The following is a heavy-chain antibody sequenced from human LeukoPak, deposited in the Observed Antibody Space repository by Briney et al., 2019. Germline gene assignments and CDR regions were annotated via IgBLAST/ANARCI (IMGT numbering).Heavy chain of an antibody. CDR3: ARGRRHPSSSWYYFDY. V-gene: IGHV1-46*01. Sequence: ASVKVSCKASGYTFTSYYMHWVRQAPGQGLEWMGIINPSGGSTSYAQKFQGRVTMTRNTSISTAYMELSSLRSEDTAVYYCARGRRHPSSSWYYFDYWGQGTLVTVSS. CDR1: GYTFTSYY. CDR2: INPSGGST. D-gene: IGHD6-13*01. J-gene: IGHJ4*02.